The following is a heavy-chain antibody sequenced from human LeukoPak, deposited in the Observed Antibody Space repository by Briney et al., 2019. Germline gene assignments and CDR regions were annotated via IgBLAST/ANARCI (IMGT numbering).Heavy chain of an antibody. V-gene: IGHV3-33*01. CDR1: GFTFSTYG. D-gene: IGHD1-26*01. CDR2: VWYDGSNI. J-gene: IGHJ4*02. CDR3: ARGGYSGTYYFDY. Sequence: GGSLRLSCAASGFTFSTYGMHWVRQAPGKGLEWVAVVWYDGSNIHYVDSVKGRFTISRDNSKSTLYLQMNSLTAEDTAVYYCARGGYSGTYYFDYWGRGTLVTVSS.